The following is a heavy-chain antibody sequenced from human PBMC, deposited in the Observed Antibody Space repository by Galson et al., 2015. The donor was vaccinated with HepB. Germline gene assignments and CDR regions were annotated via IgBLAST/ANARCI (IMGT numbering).Heavy chain of an antibody. CDR1: GFIFNKYG. D-gene: IGHD5-24*01. Sequence: SLRLSCAASGFIFNKYGMHWVRQAPGRGLEWVAVISYDGSTKYYGGSVEGRFTISRDNSESTLYLQMNTMRAEDTAVYYCAKDMRDGYPLEFDYWGQGTLVIVSS. CDR2: ISYDGSTK. V-gene: IGHV3-30*18. CDR3: AKDMRDGYPLEFDY. J-gene: IGHJ4*02.